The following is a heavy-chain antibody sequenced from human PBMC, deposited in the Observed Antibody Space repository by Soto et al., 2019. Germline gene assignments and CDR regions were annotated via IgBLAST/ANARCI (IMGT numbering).Heavy chain of an antibody. CDR3: ARGMTTVTTFDY. Sequence: SETLSLTCTVSGGSISSYYWSWIRQPPGKGLEWIGYIYYSGSTNHNPSLKSRITISVDRSKNQFSLKLSSVTAADTAVYYCARGMTTVTTFDYWGQGTLVTVSS. J-gene: IGHJ4*02. D-gene: IGHD4-17*01. CDR2: IYYSGST. CDR1: GGSISSYY. V-gene: IGHV4-59*12.